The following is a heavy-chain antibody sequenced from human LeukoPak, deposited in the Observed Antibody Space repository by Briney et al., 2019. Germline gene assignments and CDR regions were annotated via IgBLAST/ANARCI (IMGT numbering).Heavy chain of an antibody. CDR2: IYYSGST. CDR1: GGSFSSYY. J-gene: IGHJ4*02. CDR3: ARSELLWFGGVNSGFDY. D-gene: IGHD3-10*01. V-gene: IGHV4-59*01. Sequence: SETLSLTCTVSGGSFSSYYWSWIRQPPGKGLEWIGYIYYSGSTNYNPSLKSRVTISLDTSKNQFSLKLTSVTAADTAVYYCARSELLWFGGVNSGFDYWGQGTLVTVSS.